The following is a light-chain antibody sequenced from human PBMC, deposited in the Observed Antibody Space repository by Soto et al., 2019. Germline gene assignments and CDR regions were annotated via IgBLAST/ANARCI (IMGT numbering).Light chain of an antibody. V-gene: IGKV3-20*01. J-gene: IGKJ1*01. CDR2: GAS. CDR1: QSVSTSY. Sequence: EIVLTQSPGTLSLSPGERATLSCRASQSVSTSYLAWYQQKPGQAPSLLIYGASSRAAGIPDRFSGSGSGTDFTLTISRLEPEDFAVYYCQKYGTSPRTFGQGTKVEIK. CDR3: QKYGTSPRT.